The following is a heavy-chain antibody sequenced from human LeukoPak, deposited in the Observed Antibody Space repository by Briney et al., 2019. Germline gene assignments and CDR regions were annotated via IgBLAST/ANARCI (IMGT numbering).Heavy chain of an antibody. V-gene: IGHV4-34*04. CDR1: GGSFSGYY. CDR3: ASVVVHRRAFDI. Sequence: AETLSLTCAVYGGSFSGYYWSWVRQPPGKGLEWVGYIYHSGSTYNNAALTRGGTISVDRSKNQFSLKLSSVTAADTAVYYCASVVVHRRAFDIWAQGTMVTVSS. J-gene: IGHJ3*02. CDR2: IYHSGST. D-gene: IGHD2-2*01.